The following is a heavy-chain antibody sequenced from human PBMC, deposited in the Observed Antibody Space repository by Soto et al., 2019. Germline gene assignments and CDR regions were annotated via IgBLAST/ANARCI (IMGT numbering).Heavy chain of an antibody. CDR1: GFTFSNYA. V-gene: IGHV3-23*01. CDR3: AKDAVSFDGVWLAQV. D-gene: IGHD3-9*01. CDR2: LYGSGRGI. Sequence: PGGSLRLSCAASGFTFSNYAMIWIRQVPGKGLEWVSGLYGSGRGIHYADSVKGRFTISRDNSAYSVYLQMNNLRVEDTAVYYCAKDAVSFDGVWLAQVWGQGTVVTVSS. J-gene: IGHJ4*02.